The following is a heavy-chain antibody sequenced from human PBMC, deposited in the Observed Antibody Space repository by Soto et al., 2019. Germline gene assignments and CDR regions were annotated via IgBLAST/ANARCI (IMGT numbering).Heavy chain of an antibody. CDR3: ARALPRRYYYDSSGYSYVFDY. V-gene: IGHV1-18*01. J-gene: IGHJ4*02. CDR2: ISAYNGNT. D-gene: IGHD3-22*01. Sequence: QVQLVQSGAEVKKPGASVKVSCKASGYTFTSYGISWVRQAPGQGLEWMGWISAYNGNTNYAQKLQGRVTMTTDTSTSTAYMELRSLRSDDTAVYYCARALPRRYYYDSSGYSYVFDYWGQGNLVTVSS. CDR1: GYTFTSYG.